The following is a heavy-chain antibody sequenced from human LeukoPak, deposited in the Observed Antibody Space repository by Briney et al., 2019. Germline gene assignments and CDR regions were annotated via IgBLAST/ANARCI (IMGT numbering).Heavy chain of an antibody. CDR3: SRHRGVVSENWFDP. J-gene: IGHJ5*02. V-gene: IGHV5-51*01. D-gene: IGHD2-15*01. CDR2: IYPGDSDT. Sequence: GESLKISCQGSGYIFTSYWIGWVRQMPGKGLEWMGIIYPGDSDTRYSPSFQGQVTISADKSISTAYLQWSSLKASDTAMYYCSRHRGVVSENWFDPWGQGTLVTVSS. CDR1: GYIFTSYW.